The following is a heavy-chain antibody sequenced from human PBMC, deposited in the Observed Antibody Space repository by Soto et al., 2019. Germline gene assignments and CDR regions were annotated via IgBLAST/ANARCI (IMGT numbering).Heavy chain of an antibody. Sequence: QVQLVESGGGVVQPGRSLRLSCAASGFTFSSYAMHWVRQAPGKGLEWVAVISYDGSNKYYADSVKGRFTISRDNSKNTLYLQMNSLRAEDTAVYYCARNGGLREGYSYGSGYYFDYWGQGTLVTVSS. V-gene: IGHV3-30-3*01. CDR2: ISYDGSNK. CDR1: GFTFSSYA. J-gene: IGHJ4*02. D-gene: IGHD5-18*01. CDR3: ARNGGLREGYSYGSGYYFDY.